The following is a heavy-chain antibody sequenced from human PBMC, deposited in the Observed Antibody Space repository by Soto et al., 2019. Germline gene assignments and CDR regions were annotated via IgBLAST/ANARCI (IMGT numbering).Heavy chain of an antibody. J-gene: IGHJ6*02. V-gene: IGHV1-3*01. CDR3: AGEYCSGGSCPLYYGMDV. D-gene: IGHD2-15*01. Sequence: QVQLVQSGAEVKKPGASVKVSCKASGYTFTSYAMHWVRQAPGQRLEWMGWINAGNGNTKYSQKFQGRVTITRDTSASTAYMELSSLRSEDTAVYSWAGEYCSGGSCPLYYGMDVWGQGTTVTVSS. CDR1: GYTFTSYA. CDR2: INAGNGNT.